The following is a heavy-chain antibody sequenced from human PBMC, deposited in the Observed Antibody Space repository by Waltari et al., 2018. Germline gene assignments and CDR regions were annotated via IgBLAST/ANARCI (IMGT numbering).Heavy chain of an antibody. Sequence: VNLVESGGGVVQHGGYLRLSCATSGFTFSNFGMHWVRQAPGKGLECVALMWFDGSDKFYADSVRGRFTISRDNSARTLYLDMDSLRLDDTAMYYCAKDAFGNTYLDFWGQGTLVTVSS. J-gene: IGHJ4*02. V-gene: IGHV3-30*02. CDR3: AKDAFGNTYLDF. D-gene: IGHD2-2*02. CDR2: MWFDGSDK. CDR1: GFTFSNFG.